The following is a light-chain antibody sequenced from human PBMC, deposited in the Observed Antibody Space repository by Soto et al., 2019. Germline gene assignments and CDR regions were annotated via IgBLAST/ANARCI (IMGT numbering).Light chain of an antibody. J-gene: IGKJ1*01. CDR3: QQYGNSPRT. CDR1: QSVSSGL. Sequence: DIEFTPSPGTLSLSPGGRATLSCRASQSVSSGLLAWYQHKPGQAPSLVIFDASRRTTGIPDRFSGSGSGTDFNLTISRLEPEDVAVYYCQQYGNSPRTFGQGTKVDIK. CDR2: DAS. V-gene: IGKV3-20*01.